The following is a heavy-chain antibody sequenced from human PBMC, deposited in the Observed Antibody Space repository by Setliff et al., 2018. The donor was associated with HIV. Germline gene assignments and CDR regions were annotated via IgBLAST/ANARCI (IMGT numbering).Heavy chain of an antibody. D-gene: IGHD2-15*01. Sequence: PSETLSLTCAVYGGSFSGYYWSWIRQPPGKGLEWIGEINHSGSTYYKPSLKSRVTISVDTSKNQFSLKLSSVTAADTAMYYCARARVVAPTNNWFDFWGQGTLVTVSS. CDR1: GGSFSGYY. CDR2: INHSGST. V-gene: IGHV4-34*01. CDR3: ARARVVAPTNNWFDF. J-gene: IGHJ5*01.